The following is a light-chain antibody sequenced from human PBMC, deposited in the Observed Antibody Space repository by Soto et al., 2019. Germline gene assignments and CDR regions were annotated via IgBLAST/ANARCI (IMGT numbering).Light chain of an antibody. Sequence: QSALTQPASVSGSPVQAITISCTGNSSEVGGYNYVSWYQQHPGKAPKLMIYEISNRPSAVSNRFSGCKSGNTATLTITGLQNEDEADYYCRSYTSGSGPVVFGRGTKVTVL. CDR2: EIS. CDR1: SSEVGGYNY. CDR3: RSYTSGSGPVV. V-gene: IGLV2-14*01. J-gene: IGLJ1*01.